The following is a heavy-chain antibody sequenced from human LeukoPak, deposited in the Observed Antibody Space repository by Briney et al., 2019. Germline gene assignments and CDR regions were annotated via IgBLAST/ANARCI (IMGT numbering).Heavy chain of an antibody. J-gene: IGHJ4*02. V-gene: IGHV4-34*01. CDR3: ARRPVYSYGSGHYFDY. Sequence: KPSETLSLTCAVYGGSFSGYYWSWIRQPPGKGLEWIGEINHSGSTNYNPSLKSRVTISVDTSKNQFSLKLSSVTAADTAVYYCARRPVYSYGSGHYFDYWGQGTLVTVSS. CDR1: GGSFSGYY. D-gene: IGHD5-18*01. CDR2: INHSGST.